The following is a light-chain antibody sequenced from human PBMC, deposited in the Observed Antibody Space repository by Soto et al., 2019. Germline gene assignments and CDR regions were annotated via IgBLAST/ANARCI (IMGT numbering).Light chain of an antibody. J-gene: IGKJ2*01. Sequence: DIVMTQSPATLSVSPGERVTLSCRASQSVASNLAWYQQKPGQAPRLLIFSASTRATGIPARFSGSGSGTEFTLVISSLQSEDFAVYYCQHYFIWPPTFTFGQGTKLEIK. CDR3: QHYFIWPPTFT. CDR1: QSVASN. V-gene: IGKV3-15*01. CDR2: SAS.